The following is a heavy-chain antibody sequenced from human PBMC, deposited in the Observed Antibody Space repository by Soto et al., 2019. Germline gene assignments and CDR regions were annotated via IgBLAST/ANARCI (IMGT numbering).Heavy chain of an antibody. CDR3: AKSEGYSFDI. D-gene: IGHD6-13*01. CDR2: IRQDGREE. CDR1: GFTFSSHW. V-gene: IGHV3-7*01. Sequence: EVQLVESGGGLVHPGGSLGLSCAASGFTFSSHWMSWVRQAPGKGLEWVANIRQDGREEQYLDSVKGRFTLSRDNAKNSLYLQMHGLRVEDTAVYYCAKSEGYSFDIRGQGTVVTVSS. J-gene: IGHJ3*02.